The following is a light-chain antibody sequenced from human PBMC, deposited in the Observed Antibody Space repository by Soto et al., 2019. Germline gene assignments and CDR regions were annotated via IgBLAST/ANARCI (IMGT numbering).Light chain of an antibody. CDR2: WAS. CDR1: QSLLYRSKNKDY. V-gene: IGKV4-1*01. CDR3: QQYFNTPWT. Sequence: DIIMTQSPESLAVSLGERATINCKSSQSLLYRSKNKDYLAWYQQKPGQPPRLLIYWASTRESGVSDRFSGSGSGTDFTLTVTSMQAGDVAVYYCQQYFNTPWTFGQGTKVEIK. J-gene: IGKJ1*01.